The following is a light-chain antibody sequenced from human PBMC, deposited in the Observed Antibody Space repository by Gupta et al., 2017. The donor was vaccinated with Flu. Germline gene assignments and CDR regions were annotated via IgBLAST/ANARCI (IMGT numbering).Light chain of an antibody. CDR3: GTWDNTLSAMI. CDR2: ENH. J-gene: IGLJ2*01. V-gene: IGLV1-51*01. Sequence: QSVLTQPPSMSAAPGQTVTISCSGSSSNIGINFVSWYQQFPGTAPRLLIFENHRRPSGIPDRFSGSKSGTSVTLGITGLQTGDEADYYCGTWDNTLSAMIFGGGIKLTVL. CDR1: SSNIGINF.